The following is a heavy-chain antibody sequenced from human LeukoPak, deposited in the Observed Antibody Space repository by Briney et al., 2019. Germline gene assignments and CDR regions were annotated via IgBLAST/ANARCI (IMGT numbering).Heavy chain of an antibody. CDR2: IHRGGNT. CDR3: ARDPGYGLGVDYGDY. D-gene: IGHD3-10*01. J-gene: IGHJ4*02. CDR1: GFTVSGNY. Sequence: QPGGSLRLSCAAPGFTVSGNYMSWVRQAPGKGLEWLSVIHRGGNTYYADSVKGRFTISRDSSKNTVFLQMDSLRAEDTAVYYCARDPGYGLGVDYGDYWGQGTLVTVSS. V-gene: IGHV3-66*01.